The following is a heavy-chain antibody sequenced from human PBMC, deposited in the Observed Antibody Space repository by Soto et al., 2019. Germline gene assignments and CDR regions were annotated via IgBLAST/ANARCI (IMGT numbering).Heavy chain of an antibody. V-gene: IGHV3-7*03. J-gene: IGHJ4*02. CDR3: SRENWFQDY. D-gene: IGHD3-10*01. Sequence: GGSLRLSCAASGFTFTAYYMTWVRQVPGKGLEWVASINKDGSKQYYVDSVKGRFTISRDNAMNSLYLQMNSLRAGDTALYYCSRENWFQDYWGQGTLVTVSS. CDR2: INKDGSKQ. CDR1: GFTFTAYY.